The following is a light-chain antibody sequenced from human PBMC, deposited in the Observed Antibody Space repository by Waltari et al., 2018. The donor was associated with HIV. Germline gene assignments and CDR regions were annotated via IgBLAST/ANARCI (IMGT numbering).Light chain of an antibody. CDR2: DVS. CDR1: RSDVGGYNY. Sequence: QSALTQPRSVSGSLGQTVTISCTGTRSDVGGYNYVSWYQQHPGKAPKRMIFDVSKRPSGVPDRFSGSNSGNTSSLTISVLQAEDEADFYCCSYAGDYTFRFGGGTKLTVL. J-gene: IGLJ3*02. V-gene: IGLV2-11*01. CDR3: CSYAGDYTFR.